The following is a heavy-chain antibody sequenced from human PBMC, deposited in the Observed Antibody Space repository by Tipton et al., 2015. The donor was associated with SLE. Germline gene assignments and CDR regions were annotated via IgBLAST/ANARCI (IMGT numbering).Heavy chain of an antibody. CDR1: GGSIISNGFY. J-gene: IGHJ6*03. CDR3: ARVPFYYYYYMDV. CDR2: LHHSART. V-gene: IGHV4-39*07. Sequence: TLSLTCIVSGGSIISNGFYWGWIRQPPGKGLEWIGSLHHSARTYYNPSLESRVTISVDTSKNQFSLKLSSVTAADTAVYYCARVPFYYYYYMDVWGKGTTVTVSS.